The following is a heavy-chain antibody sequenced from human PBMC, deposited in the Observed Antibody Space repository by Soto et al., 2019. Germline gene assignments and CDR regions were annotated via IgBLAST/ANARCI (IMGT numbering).Heavy chain of an antibody. CDR1: GYTFTSYD. CDR2: MNPNSGNT. CDR3: VRDGLGPIAFDF. Sequence: ASVKVSCKASGYTFTSYDINWVRQATGQGLEWMGWMNPNSGNTGYAQKFQGRVTVTRDTSMSTAYMELSSLRSEDTAVYFCVRDGLGPIAFDFWGQGTLGTGSS. V-gene: IGHV1-8*01. D-gene: IGHD3-16*02. J-gene: IGHJ4*02.